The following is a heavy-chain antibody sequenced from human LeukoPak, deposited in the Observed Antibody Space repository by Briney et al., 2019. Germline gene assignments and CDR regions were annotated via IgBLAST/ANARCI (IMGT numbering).Heavy chain of an antibody. V-gene: IGHV2-5*01. J-gene: IGHJ4*02. Sequence: GSGPTLVNPTQTLTLTCTFSGFSLTTTGVAVGWIRQPPGKALEWLAVTYWNNDKSYSPSLKSRLTITKDTSKNQVVLIMTNIDPVDTATYYCAHKGRGSGSYTMWGQGTLVTVSS. CDR3: AHKGRGSGSYTM. D-gene: IGHD3-10*01. CDR2: TYWNNDK. CDR1: GFSLTTTGVA.